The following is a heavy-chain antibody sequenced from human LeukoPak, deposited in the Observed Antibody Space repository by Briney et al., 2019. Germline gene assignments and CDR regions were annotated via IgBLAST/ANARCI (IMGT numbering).Heavy chain of an antibody. Sequence: GXLRLSCAAXXVXVXXNYMXXXRQAPXXXLAWVSVIYSGGSTYYADSVKVRFTISRDNSKNTLYLQMNSLRAEDTAVYYCAREDYGFYFDYWGQGTLVTVSS. J-gene: IGHJ4*02. CDR3: AREDYGFYFDY. D-gene: IGHD3-10*01. V-gene: IGHV3-53*01. CDR2: IYSGGST. CDR1: XVXVXXNY.